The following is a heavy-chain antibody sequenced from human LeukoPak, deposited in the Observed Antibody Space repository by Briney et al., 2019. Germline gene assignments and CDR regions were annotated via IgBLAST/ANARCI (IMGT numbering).Heavy chain of an antibody. D-gene: IGHD3-9*01. Sequence: GGSLRLSCAASGFTFSSYAMHWVRQAPGKGLEWVAVISYDGSNKYYADSVKGRFTISRDNSKNTLYLQMNSLRAEDTAVYYCARALSLGYYDILTGYEAGFDYWGQGTLVTVSS. CDR2: ISYDGSNK. V-gene: IGHV3-30-3*01. J-gene: IGHJ4*02. CDR1: GFTFSSYA. CDR3: ARALSLGYYDILTGYEAGFDY.